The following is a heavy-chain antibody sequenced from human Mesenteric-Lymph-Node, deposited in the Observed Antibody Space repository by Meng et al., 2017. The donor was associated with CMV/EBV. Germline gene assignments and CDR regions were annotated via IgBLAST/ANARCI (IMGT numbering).Heavy chain of an antibody. CDR2: IKSKTDGGTT. J-gene: IGHJ6*02. Sequence: GGSLRLSCAASGFTFSNAWMSWVRQAPGKGLEWVGRIKSKTDGGTTDYAAPVKGRFTISRDDSKNTLYLQMNSLKTEDTAVYYCTTRAYCSGGSCYSEYYYYGMDVWGQGTTVTVSS. CDR3: TTRAYCSGGSCYSEYYYYGMDV. D-gene: IGHD2-15*01. CDR1: GFTFSNAW. V-gene: IGHV3-15*01.